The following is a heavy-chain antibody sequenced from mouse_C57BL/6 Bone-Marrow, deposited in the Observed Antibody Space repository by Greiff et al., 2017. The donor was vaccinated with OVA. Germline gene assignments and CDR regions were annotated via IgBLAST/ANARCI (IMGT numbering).Heavy chain of an antibody. V-gene: IGHV1-66*01. CDR1: GYSFTSYY. D-gene: IGHD2-3*01. Sequence: VQLQQSGPELVKPGASVKISCKASGYSFTSYYIHWVKQRPGQGLEWIGWIYPGSGNTKYNEKFKGKATLTADTSSSTAYMQLSSLTSEDSAVYYCARSGWLLRGDAMDYWGQGTSVTVSS. CDR2: IYPGSGNT. J-gene: IGHJ4*01. CDR3: ARSGWLLRGDAMDY.